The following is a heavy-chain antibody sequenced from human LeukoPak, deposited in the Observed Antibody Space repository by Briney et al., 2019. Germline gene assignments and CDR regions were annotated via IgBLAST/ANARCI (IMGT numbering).Heavy chain of an antibody. CDR3: ARDNCSGGSCYYGY. V-gene: IGHV4-59*12. CDR2: IYYRGST. J-gene: IGHJ4*02. D-gene: IGHD2-15*01. CDR1: GGSISSYY. Sequence: SETLSLTCTVSGGSISSYYWSWVRQPPGKGLEWIGYIYYRGSTNYNPSLKSRVTMSVDTSKNQFSLKLSSVTAADTAVYYCARDNCSGGSCYYGYWGQGTLVTVSS.